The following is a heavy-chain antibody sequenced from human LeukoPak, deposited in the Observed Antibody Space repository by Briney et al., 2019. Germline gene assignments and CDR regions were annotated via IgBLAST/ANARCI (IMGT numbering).Heavy chain of an antibody. J-gene: IGHJ6*03. CDR2: IYYSGST. D-gene: IGHD3-22*01. CDR3: ARAEGGSGYYYLNYHYYMDV. V-gene: IGHV4-59*02. CDR1: GGSVSSYY. Sequence: SETLSLTCTVSGGSVSSYYWSWIRQPPGKGLEWIGYIYYSGSTNYNPSLKSRVTISVDTSKNQFSLKLSSVTAADTAVYYCARAEGGSGYYYLNYHYYMDVWGKGTTVTVSS.